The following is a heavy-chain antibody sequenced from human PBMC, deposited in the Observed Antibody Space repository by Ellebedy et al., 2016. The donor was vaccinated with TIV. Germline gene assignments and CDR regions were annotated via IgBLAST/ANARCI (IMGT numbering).Heavy chain of an antibody. V-gene: IGHV4-59*08. J-gene: IGHJ6*03. CDR2: IHHRGST. CDR3: ARIVVVPAAMGPYCYYMDV. Sequence: SETLSLTXSVSGGSITSHYWSWIRQPPGKGLEWIGYIHHRGSTNDNPSLKSRVTISLDTSKNQFSLKLSSVTAADTAVYYCARIVVVPAAMGPYCYYMDVWGKGTTVTVSS. D-gene: IGHD2-2*01. CDR1: GGSITSHY.